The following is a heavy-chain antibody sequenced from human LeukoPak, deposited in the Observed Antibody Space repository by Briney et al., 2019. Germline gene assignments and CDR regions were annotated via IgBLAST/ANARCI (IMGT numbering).Heavy chain of an antibody. J-gene: IGHJ4*02. CDR2: IYYSGST. CDR3: ARSAIGPGLFDY. V-gene: IGHV4-59*08. Sequence: PSETLSLTCTVYGGSISSYYWSWIRQPPGKGLEWIGYIYYSGSTNYNPSLKSRVTISVDTSKNQFSLKLSTVTAADTAVYYCARSAIGPGLFDYWGQGTLVTVSS. CDR1: GGSISSYY.